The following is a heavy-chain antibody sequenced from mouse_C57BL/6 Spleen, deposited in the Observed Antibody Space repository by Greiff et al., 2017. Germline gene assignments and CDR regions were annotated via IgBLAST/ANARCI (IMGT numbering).Heavy chain of an antibody. CDR1: GFSFTGYY. CDR3: ARDYYGIKEGFAD. D-gene: IGHD1-1*01. V-gene: IGHV1-42*01. Sequence: VQLQQSGPELVKPGASVKISCKASGFSFTGYYMNWVKQSPEKSLEWIGEINPSTGGTNYNQKFKAKATLTVDKSSSTAYLQLKSLTSADSAVYYCARDYYGIKEGFADWGQGTLVTVSA. CDR2: INPSTGGT. J-gene: IGHJ3*01.